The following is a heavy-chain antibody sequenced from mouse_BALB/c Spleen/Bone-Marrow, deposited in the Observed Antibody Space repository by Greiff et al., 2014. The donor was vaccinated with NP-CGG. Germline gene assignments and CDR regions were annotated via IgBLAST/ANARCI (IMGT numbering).Heavy chain of an antibody. CDR1: GYTFTSYY. CDR2: INPSNGGT. D-gene: IGHD1-2*01. Sequence: QVQLQQPGAELVKPGTSVKLSCKASGYTFTSYYIYWVKQRPGQGLKWIGEINPSNGGTNFNEKFKSKATLTADKSSSTAYLQLSSLTSEDSAVYYCTRHSFLRGYFDYWGQGTTLTVSS. J-gene: IGHJ2*01. V-gene: IGHV1-53*01. CDR3: TRHSFLRGYFDY.